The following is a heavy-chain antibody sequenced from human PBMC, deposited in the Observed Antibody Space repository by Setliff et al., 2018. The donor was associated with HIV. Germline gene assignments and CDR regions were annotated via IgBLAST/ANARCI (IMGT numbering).Heavy chain of an antibody. CDR2: IYYSGNT. CDR3: ARSLVPSGYYYGRHAFDI. Sequence: SETLSLTCTVSGGSISSYYWSWIRQPPGKGLEWIGNIYYSGNTNYNPSFKSRVTRSVDTSKNQFSLRGNSVTAADTAVYYCARSLVPSGYYYGRHAFDIWGQGTKVTVSS. V-gene: IGHV4-59*08. J-gene: IGHJ3*02. D-gene: IGHD3-22*01. CDR1: GGSISSYY.